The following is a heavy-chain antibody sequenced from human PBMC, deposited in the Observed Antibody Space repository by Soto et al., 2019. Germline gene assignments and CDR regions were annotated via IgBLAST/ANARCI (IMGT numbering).Heavy chain of an antibody. CDR2: IYFGGTT. V-gene: IGHV4-59*08. J-gene: IGHJ4*02. Sequence: QVQLQESGPGLVKPSETLSLTCTVSGGSISPNYWSWIRQPPGKGLEWIGYIYFGGTTMYNPSLTSRVTISVDTSKNQFSLQLTSVTAADTAVYYCARLGGYFQALDSWGQGTLVTVSS. D-gene: IGHD3-22*01. CDR1: GGSISPNY. CDR3: ARLGGYFQALDS.